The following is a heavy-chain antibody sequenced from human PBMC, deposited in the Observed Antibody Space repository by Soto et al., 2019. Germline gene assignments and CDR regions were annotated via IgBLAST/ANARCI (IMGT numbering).Heavy chain of an antibody. CDR1: GGTFSSYA. CDR2: IIPIFGTA. J-gene: IGHJ5*02. CDR3: ATVAEYSNYGAPNWFDP. D-gene: IGHD4-4*01. Sequence: QVQLVQSGAEVKKPGSSVKVSCKASGGTFSSYAISWVRQAPGQGLEWMGGIIPIFGTANYAQKFQGRVTITADESTSTAYMELSSLSSEDTAVYYCATVAEYSNYGAPNWFDPWGQGTLVTVSS. V-gene: IGHV1-69*01.